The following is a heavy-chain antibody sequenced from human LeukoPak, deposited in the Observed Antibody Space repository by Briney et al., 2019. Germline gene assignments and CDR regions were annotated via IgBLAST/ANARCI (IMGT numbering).Heavy chain of an antibody. CDR1: GVTVSDNN. J-gene: IGHJ6*02. Sequence: GGSLRLSCAASGVTVSDNNMIWVRQAPGKGLEWVSTLHRDGSVRYADSVNGRFTISRDNSKNTLYLQMNSLRAEDTAVYYCARDPSTGIAARPGGMDVWGQGTTVTVSS. V-gene: IGHV3-53*01. CDR3: ARDPSTGIAARPGGMDV. CDR2: LHRDGSV. D-gene: IGHD6-6*01.